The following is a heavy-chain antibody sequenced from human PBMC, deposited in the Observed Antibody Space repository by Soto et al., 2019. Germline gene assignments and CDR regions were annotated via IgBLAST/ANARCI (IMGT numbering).Heavy chain of an antibody. D-gene: IGHD3-16*01. V-gene: IGHV3-23*01. CDR1: GSTFSSFG. CDR2: VNGGGDST. Sequence: GGSLRLSCIAPGSTFSSFGMTWVRQAPGKGLEWVSTVNGGGDSTHYADSVKGRFSIFRDNSKNTVYLQMNSLRAEDTAIYYCVKDVGYGFILFDYWGQGTLVTVSS. J-gene: IGHJ4*02. CDR3: VKDVGYGFILFDY.